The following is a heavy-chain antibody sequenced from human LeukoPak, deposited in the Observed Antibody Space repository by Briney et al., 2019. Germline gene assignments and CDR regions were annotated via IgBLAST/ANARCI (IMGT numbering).Heavy chain of an antibody. CDR1: GYTFTSYD. V-gene: IGHV1-8*01. J-gene: IGHJ6*03. CDR3: ARKGPANYYYYYMDV. Sequence: GASVKVSCKASGYTFTSYDLNWVRQATGQGLEWMGWMNPNSGNTGYAPKFQGRVTMTRNTSISTAYMELGSLRSEDTAVYYCARKGPANYYYYYMDVWGKGTSVTVSS. D-gene: IGHD2-2*01. CDR2: MNPNSGNT.